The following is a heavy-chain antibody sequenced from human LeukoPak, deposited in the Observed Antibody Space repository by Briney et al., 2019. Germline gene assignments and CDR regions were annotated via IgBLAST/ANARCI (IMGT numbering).Heavy chain of an antibody. D-gene: IGHD3-22*01. CDR2: ISYDGSNK. CDR3: AKHSSGYGFDI. V-gene: IGHV3-30*18. CDR1: GFTFSSYG. Sequence: PGGSLRLSCAAPGFTFSSYGMHWVRQAPGKGLEWVAVISYDGSNKYYADSVKGRFTISRDNSKNTLYLQMNSLRAEDTAVYYCAKHSSGYGFDIWGQGTMVTVSS. J-gene: IGHJ3*02.